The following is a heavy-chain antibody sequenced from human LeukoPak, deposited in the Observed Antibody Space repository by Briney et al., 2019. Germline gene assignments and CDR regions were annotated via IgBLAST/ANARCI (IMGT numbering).Heavy chain of an antibody. Sequence: ASVKVSCRASRYTFTGYYMHWVRQAPGQGLEWMGIINPSGGSTSYAQKFQGRVTMTRDTSTSTVYMELSSLRSEDTAVYYCARERWSSSSMGGNYYYYGMDVWGQGTTVTVSS. CDR3: ARERWSSSSMGGNYYYYGMDV. D-gene: IGHD6-6*01. CDR1: RYTFTGYY. V-gene: IGHV1-46*01. J-gene: IGHJ6*02. CDR2: INPSGGST.